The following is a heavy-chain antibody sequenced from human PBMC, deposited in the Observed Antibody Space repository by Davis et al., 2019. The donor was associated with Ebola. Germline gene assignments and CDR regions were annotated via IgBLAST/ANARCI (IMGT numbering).Heavy chain of an antibody. CDR1: GYTFTSYY. CDR2: INPSGGST. Sequence: AASVKVSCKASGYTFTSYYMHWVRPAPGQGLEWMGIINPSGGSTSYAQKFQGRVTMTRDTSTSTVYMELSSLRSEDTAVYYCALSGYSGYPSNWGQGTLVTVSS. D-gene: IGHD5-12*01. CDR3: ALSGYSGYPSN. V-gene: IGHV1-46*01. J-gene: IGHJ4*02.